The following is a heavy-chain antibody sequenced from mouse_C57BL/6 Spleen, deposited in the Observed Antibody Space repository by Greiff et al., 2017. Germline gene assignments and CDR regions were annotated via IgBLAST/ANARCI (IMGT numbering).Heavy chain of an antibody. CDR2: IDPSDSYT. J-gene: IGHJ3*01. CDR3: ARGGLRQECAY. V-gene: IGHV1-69*01. CDR1: GYTFTSYW. Sequence: QVQLQQPGAELVMPGASVKLSCKASGYTFTSYWMHWVKQRPGQGLEWIGEIDPSDSYTNYNQKFKGKSTLTVDKSSSTAYMQLSSLTSEDSAVYYCARGGLRQECAYWGQGTLVTVSA. D-gene: IGHD2-4*01.